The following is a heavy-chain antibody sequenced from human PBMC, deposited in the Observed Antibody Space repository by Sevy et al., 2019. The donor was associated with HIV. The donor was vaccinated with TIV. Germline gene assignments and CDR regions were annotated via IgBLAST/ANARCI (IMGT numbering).Heavy chain of an antibody. CDR2: ISWNGGRI. D-gene: IGHD1-7*01. CDR3: AKGGNRNYSPDYFDY. CDR1: GFTFDDYA. J-gene: IGHJ4*02. Sequence: GGSLRLSCAASGFTFDDYAMHWVRQTPRKGLEWVSGISWNGGRIGYADSVKGRFTISRDNAKNTLYLQMNSLRAEDTALYYCAKGGNRNYSPDYFDYWGQGTLVTVSS. V-gene: IGHV3-9*01.